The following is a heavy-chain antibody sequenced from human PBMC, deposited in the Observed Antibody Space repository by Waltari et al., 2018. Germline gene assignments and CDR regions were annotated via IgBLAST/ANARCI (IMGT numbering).Heavy chain of an antibody. V-gene: IGHV4-39*07. CDR1: GGSLSSSSYY. J-gene: IGHJ4*02. Sequence: QLQLQESGPGLVKPSETLSLTCTVSGGSLSSSSYYWGWIRQPPGKGLEWIGSIYYSGSTYYNPSLKSRVTISVDTSKNQFSLKLSSVTAADTAVYYCARDLSFGGNSDYWGQGTLVTVSS. CDR3: ARDLSFGGNSDY. D-gene: IGHD2-21*02. CDR2: IYYSGST.